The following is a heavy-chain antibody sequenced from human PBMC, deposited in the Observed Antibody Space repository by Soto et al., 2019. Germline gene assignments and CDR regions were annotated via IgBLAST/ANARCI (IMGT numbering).Heavy chain of an antibody. Sequence: ASVKISCKASGYTFTSYGIHWVRQAPGQRLEWMGWINAANGDTKYSPKFQGRVTITRDTSASTAYMELSSLRSEDTAVYYCVRRHVSATGIDWFDPWGQGTLVTVSS. J-gene: IGHJ5*02. CDR1: GYTFTSYG. CDR3: VRRHVSATGIDWFDP. D-gene: IGHD6-13*01. CDR2: INAANGDT. V-gene: IGHV1-3*01.